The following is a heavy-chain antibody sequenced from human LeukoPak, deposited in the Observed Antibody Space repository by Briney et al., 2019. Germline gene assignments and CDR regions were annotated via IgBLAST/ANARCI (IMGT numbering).Heavy chain of an antibody. D-gene: IGHD3-10*02. J-gene: IGHJ5*02. CDR2: IYHTGNT. V-gene: IGHV4-30-2*01. Sequence: SQTLSLTCAVSGGSISSGSYSWNWIRQPPGKGLEWIGYIYHTGNTFYNPSLKGRVTISVDRSKNQFSLRLTSVTAADTAVYYCARGFFVRENPGSWFDPWGQGTLVTVSP. CDR3: ARGFFVRENPGSWFDP. CDR1: GGSISSGSYS.